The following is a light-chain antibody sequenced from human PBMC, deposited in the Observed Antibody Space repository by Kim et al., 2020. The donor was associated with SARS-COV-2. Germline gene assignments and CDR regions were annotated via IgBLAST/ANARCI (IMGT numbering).Light chain of an antibody. CDR1: KLGDKY. J-gene: IGLJ2*01. CDR2: QDS. Sequence: VSPGQTASITCSGDKLGDKYACWYQQRPGQSPVLVIYQDSKRPSGIPERFSGSNSGNTATRTISGTQAMDEADYYCQAWDSSTYVVFGGGTQLTVL. CDR3: QAWDSSTYVV. V-gene: IGLV3-1*01.